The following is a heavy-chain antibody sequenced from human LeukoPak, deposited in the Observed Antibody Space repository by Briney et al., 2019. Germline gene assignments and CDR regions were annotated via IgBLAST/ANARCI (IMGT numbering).Heavy chain of an antibody. CDR1: GGTFSSYA. J-gene: IGHJ4*02. V-gene: IGHV1-69*04. Sequence: GASVKVSCKASGGTFSSYAISWVRQAPGQGLEWMGRIIPILGIANYAQKFQGRVTITAGKSTSTAYMELSSLGSEDTAVYYCARERTTVVTSDWVYWGQGTLVTVSS. CDR2: IIPILGIA. D-gene: IGHD4-23*01. CDR3: ARERTTVVTSDWVY.